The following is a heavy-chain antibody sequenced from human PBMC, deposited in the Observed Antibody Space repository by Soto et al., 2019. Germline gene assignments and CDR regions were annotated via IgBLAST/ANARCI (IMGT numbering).Heavy chain of an antibody. J-gene: IGHJ4*02. D-gene: IGHD5-12*01. CDR3: ARDFSMVIVAPGY. CDR2: IWYDGSNT. Sequence: GGSLRLSCAASGFTFSSYAMHWVRQVPGKGLEWVGFIWYDGSNTFYAESVKGRFTISRDNSKNTVYLQINALRAEDTAVYYCARDFSMVIVAPGYWGQGTLVTVPQ. V-gene: IGHV3-33*01. CDR1: GFTFSSYA.